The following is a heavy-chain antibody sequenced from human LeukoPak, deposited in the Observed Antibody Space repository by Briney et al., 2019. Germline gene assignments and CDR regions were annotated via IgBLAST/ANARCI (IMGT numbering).Heavy chain of an antibody. CDR2: ISAYNGNT. Sequence: ASVKVSCKASGYTFTSYGISWVRQAPGQGLEWMGWISAYNGNTNYAQKLQGRVTVTKDTSISTAYVELSSLRSDDTAVYYCVRGVGAPNWFDPWGQGTLVSVSS. D-gene: IGHD1-26*01. J-gene: IGHJ5*02. CDR1: GYTFTSYG. CDR3: VRGVGAPNWFDP. V-gene: IGHV1-18*01.